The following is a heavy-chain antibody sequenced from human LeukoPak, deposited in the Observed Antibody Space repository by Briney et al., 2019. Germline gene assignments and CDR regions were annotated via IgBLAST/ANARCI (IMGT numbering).Heavy chain of an antibody. CDR2: IGWNSGSI. D-gene: IGHD6-19*01. V-gene: IGHV3-9*03. CDR1: GFTFDDYA. CDR3: AKGNLGAVAGTDFDY. J-gene: IGHJ4*02. Sequence: PGGSLRLSCAASGFTFDDYAMHWVRQAPGKGLEWVSGIGWNSGSIGYADSVKGRFTISRDNAKNSLYLQMNSLRAEDMALYYCAKGNLGAVAGTDFDYWGQGTLVTVSS.